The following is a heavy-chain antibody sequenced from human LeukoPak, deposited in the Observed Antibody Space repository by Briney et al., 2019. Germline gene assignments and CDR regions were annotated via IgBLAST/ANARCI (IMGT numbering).Heavy chain of an antibody. CDR2: INDNGDSA. V-gene: IGHV3-23*01. D-gene: IGHD4/OR15-4a*01. J-gene: IGHJ4*02. CDR3: AKEGHDHGIPYFDW. CDR1: GFNFRDHW. Sequence: GGSLRLSCAVSGFNFRDHWMDWVRQAPGKGLEWVSGINDNGDSAYYADSVKGRLTISRDNSRNTLYLQMNSLRAGDTALYYCAKEGHDHGIPYFDWWGQGTLVTVSS.